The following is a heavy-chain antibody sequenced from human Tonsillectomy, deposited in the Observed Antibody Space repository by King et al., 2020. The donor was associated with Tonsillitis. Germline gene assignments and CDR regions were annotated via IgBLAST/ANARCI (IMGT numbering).Heavy chain of an antibody. CDR1: GYTFTNYY. Sequence: VQLMESGAEVKKPGASVKVSCTASGYTFTNYYLHWVRQAPGQGLEWMGIINPGGGTTISAQKFQGRVTMTRDTSTSTVYMELSSLRSDDTAVYYCARDPITGTGAFDIWGQGTTVTVSS. V-gene: IGHV1-46*03. D-gene: IGHD3-10*01. CDR3: ARDPITGTGAFDI. J-gene: IGHJ3*02. CDR2: INPGGGTT.